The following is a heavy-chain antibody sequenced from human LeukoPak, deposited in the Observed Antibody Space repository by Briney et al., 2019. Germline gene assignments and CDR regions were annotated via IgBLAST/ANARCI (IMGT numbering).Heavy chain of an antibody. J-gene: IGHJ4*02. CDR3: AKDYDFWSGYYRDY. CDR2: IRYDGSNK. D-gene: IGHD3-3*01. Sequence: GGSLRLSCAASGFTFSSYGMHWVRQAPGKGLEWVAFIRYDGSNKYYADSVKGRFTISRDNSKNTLYLQMNSLRAEDTAVYYCAKDYDFWSGYYRDYWGQGTLVTVSS. V-gene: IGHV3-30*02. CDR1: GFTFSSYG.